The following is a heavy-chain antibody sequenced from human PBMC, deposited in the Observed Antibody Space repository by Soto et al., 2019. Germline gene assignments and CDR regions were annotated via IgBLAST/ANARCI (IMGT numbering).Heavy chain of an antibody. V-gene: IGHV4-39*01. CDR3: ARHVEETIFGVQYYCYYYMDV. Sequence: PSETLSLTCTVSGGSISSSSYYWGWIRQPPGKGLEWIGSIYYSGSTYYNPSLKSRVTISVDTSKNQFSLKLSSVTAADTAVYYCARHVEETIFGVQYYCYYYMDVWGKGTTVTVS. D-gene: IGHD3-3*01. CDR2: IYYSGST. CDR1: GGSISSSSYY. J-gene: IGHJ6*03.